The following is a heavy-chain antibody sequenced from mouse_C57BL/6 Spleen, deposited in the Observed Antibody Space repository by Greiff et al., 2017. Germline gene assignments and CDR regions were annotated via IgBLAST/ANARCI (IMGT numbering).Heavy chain of an antibody. CDR2: ISYDGSN. Sequence: EVKLVESGPGLVKPSQSLTLTCSVTGYSITSGYYWNWIRQFPGNKLEWMGNISYDGSNNYNPSLKNRISITRDTSKNQFYLKLNSVTTEDTATYYCAREGGGMSTDWYFDVWGTGTTVTVSS. CDR3: AREGGGMSTDWYFDV. J-gene: IGHJ1*03. CDR1: GYSITSGYY. D-gene: IGHD2-4*01. V-gene: IGHV3-6*01.